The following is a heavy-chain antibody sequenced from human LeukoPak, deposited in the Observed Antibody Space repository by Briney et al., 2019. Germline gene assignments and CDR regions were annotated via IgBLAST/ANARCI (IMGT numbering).Heavy chain of an antibody. Sequence: PSETLSLTCAVYGGSFSGYYWSWIRQPPGKGLEWIGEINHSGSTNYNPSLKSRVTISVDTSKNQFSLKLSSVTAADTAVYYCARGQDNVLLWFGELLLAPWGQGTLVTVSS. J-gene: IGHJ5*02. D-gene: IGHD3-10*01. V-gene: IGHV4-34*01. CDR1: GGSFSGYY. CDR2: INHSGST. CDR3: ARGQDNVLLWFGELLLAP.